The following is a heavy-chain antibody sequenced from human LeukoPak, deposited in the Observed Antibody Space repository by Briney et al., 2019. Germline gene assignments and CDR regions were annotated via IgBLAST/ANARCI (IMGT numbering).Heavy chain of an antibody. Sequence: GESLKISCEASGYTFAAYWIGWVRQMPGKGLEWMGIIYPGDSDTRYSPSFQGQVTISADKSISTAYLQWSGLKASGTAMYYCARTGIGNYYDTSGYYQPPVYWGQGTLVTVSS. CDR3: ARTGIGNYYDTSGYYQPPVY. CDR2: IYPGDSDT. D-gene: IGHD3-22*01. V-gene: IGHV5-51*01. CDR1: GYTFAAYW. J-gene: IGHJ4*02.